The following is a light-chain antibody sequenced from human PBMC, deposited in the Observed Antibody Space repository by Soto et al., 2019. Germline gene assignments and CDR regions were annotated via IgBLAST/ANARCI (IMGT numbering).Light chain of an antibody. V-gene: IGKV1-5*03. Sequence: DIHMTQSPSTQSGSVEDKVNITCXASQTISSWLAWYQRKPGKAPKLLIYKASTLKSGVPSRFSGSGSGTEFTLTISSLQPDDFATYYCQHYNSYSEAFGQGTKVDIK. CDR3: QHYNSYSEA. J-gene: IGKJ1*01. CDR1: QTISSW. CDR2: KAS.